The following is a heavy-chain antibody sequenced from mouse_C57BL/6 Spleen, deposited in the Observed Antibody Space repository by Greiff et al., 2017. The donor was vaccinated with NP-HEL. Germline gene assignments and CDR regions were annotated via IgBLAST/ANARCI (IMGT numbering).Heavy chain of an antibody. J-gene: IGHJ4*01. CDR1: GFTFSSYG. V-gene: IGHV5-6*02. CDR3: ARHHYDYVRAMDY. CDR2: ISSGGSYT. Sequence: EVMLVESGGDLVKPGGSLKLSCAASGFTFSSYGMSWVRQTPDKRLEWVATISSGGSYTYYPDSVKGRFTISRDNAKNTLDLQMSSLKSEDTAMYYCARHHYDYVRAMDYWGQGTSVTVSS. D-gene: IGHD2-4*01.